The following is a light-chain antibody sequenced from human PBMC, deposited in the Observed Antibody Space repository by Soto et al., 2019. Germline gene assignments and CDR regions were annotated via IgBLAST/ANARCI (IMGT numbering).Light chain of an antibody. CDR1: SVDVGAYDF. CDR2: VVS. CDR3: QSYDSTLSARYV. J-gene: IGLJ1*01. Sequence: QSALTQPHSVSGSPGQSVTISCTGTSVDVGAYDFVSWYQQHPGKAPKLLIYVVSGRPSGVPDRFSGSKSGNAASLAITGLQAEDEGDYYCQSYDSTLSARYVFGTGTKLTVL. V-gene: IGLV2-11*01.